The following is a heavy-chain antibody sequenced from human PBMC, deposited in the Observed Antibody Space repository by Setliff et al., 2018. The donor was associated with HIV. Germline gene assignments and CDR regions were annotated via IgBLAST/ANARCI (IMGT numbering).Heavy chain of an antibody. V-gene: IGHV1-18*01. J-gene: IGHJ5*01. CDR2: ISTYSGKT. D-gene: IGHD6-19*01. CDR1: GYNFITFG. Sequence: ASVKVSCKASGYNFITFGINWVRQAPGQGLEWMGRISTYSGKTDYAEKFQDRLTMTMDTSTRTVFMELRSLTLDDTSVYYCARGSAPNIVVAASLDIWGQGTLVTVSS. CDR3: ARGSAPNIVVAASLDI.